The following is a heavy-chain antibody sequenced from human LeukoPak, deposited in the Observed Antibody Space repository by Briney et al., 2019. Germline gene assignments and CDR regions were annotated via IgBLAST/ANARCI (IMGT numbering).Heavy chain of an antibody. Sequence: GGSLRLSCAACGFTFSDYDMHWVRQVSGKGLDLVSSVGPVAHTLYSASVKGRFTISRENGKNSLYLQMNSLRAGDTAVYYCVRKFSGVDCFFDLWGRGTLVTVSS. V-gene: IGHV3-13*01. CDR1: GFTFSDYD. D-gene: IGHD2-21*02. CDR2: VGPVAHT. CDR3: VRKFSGVDCFFDL. J-gene: IGHJ2*01.